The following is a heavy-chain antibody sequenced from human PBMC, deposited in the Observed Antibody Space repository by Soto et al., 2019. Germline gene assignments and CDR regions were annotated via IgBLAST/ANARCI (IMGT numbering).Heavy chain of an antibody. D-gene: IGHD3-16*01. V-gene: IGHV4-59*01. J-gene: IGHJ6*03. CDR2: IYYSGST. CDR1: GGSISSYY. CDR3: AGGGNRDYYYYMDV. Sequence: ASETLSLTCTVSGGSISSYYWSWIRQPPGKGLEWIGYIYYSGSTNYNPSLKSRVTISVDTSKNQFSLKLSSVTAADTAVYYCAGGGNRDYYYYMDVWGKGTTVTVSS.